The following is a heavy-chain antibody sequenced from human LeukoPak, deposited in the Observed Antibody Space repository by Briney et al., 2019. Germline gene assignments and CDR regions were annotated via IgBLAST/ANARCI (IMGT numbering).Heavy chain of an antibody. J-gene: IGHJ4*02. CDR3: ARDRPPSYGSGSYYGY. Sequence: GASVKVSCKASGYTFTSYYMHWVRQAPGQGLEWMGIINPSGGSTSYAQKFQGRVTMTRDMSTSTVYMELSSLRSEDTAVYYCARDRPPSYGSGSYYGYWGQGTLVTVSS. D-gene: IGHD3-10*01. CDR2: INPSGGST. V-gene: IGHV1-46*01. CDR1: GYTFTSYY.